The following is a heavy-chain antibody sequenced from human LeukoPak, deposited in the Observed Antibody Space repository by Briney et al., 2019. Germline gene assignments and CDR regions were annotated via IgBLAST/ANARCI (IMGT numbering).Heavy chain of an antibody. D-gene: IGHD2-2*01. Sequence: SVKVSCKASGGTFSSYAISRVRQAPGQGLEWMGGIIPIFGTANYAQKFQGRVTITADESTSTAYMELSSLRSEDTAVYYCARGVHQLLFATDAFDIWGQGTMVTVSS. V-gene: IGHV1-69*13. CDR3: ARGVHQLLFATDAFDI. CDR2: IIPIFGTA. J-gene: IGHJ3*02. CDR1: GGTFSSYA.